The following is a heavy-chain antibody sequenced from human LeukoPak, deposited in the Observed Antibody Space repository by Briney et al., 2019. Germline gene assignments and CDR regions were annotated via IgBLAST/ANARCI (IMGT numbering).Heavy chain of an antibody. D-gene: IGHD3-3*02. V-gene: IGHV3-53*01. CDR2: FYSGGDT. CDR3: ARDSTGYWYFDL. Sequence: GGSLRLSCAASGFTLTAYWMHWVRQAPGKGLEWVSVFYSGGDTHYADSVKGRFTISRDNSKNTLYLQMNSLRAEDTAVYYCARDSTGYWYFDLWGRGTLVSVSS. J-gene: IGHJ2*01. CDR1: GFTLTAYW.